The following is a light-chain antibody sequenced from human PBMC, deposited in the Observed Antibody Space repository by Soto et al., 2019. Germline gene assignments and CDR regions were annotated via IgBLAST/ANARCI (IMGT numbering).Light chain of an antibody. CDR3: QQYNNWGT. CDR2: GAS. V-gene: IGKV3-15*01. CDR1: QSVSSN. Sequence: EIVMTQSPATLSVSPGERATLSCRASQSVSSNLAWYQQKPGQAPRLLIYGASTRATGIPARFSGSGSGTEFTLNISSLQSDDGEVYYCQQYNNWGTFGQGTKVEIK. J-gene: IGKJ1*01.